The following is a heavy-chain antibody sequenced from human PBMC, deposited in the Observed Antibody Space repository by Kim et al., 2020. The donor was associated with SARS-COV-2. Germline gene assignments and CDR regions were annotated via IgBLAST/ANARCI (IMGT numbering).Heavy chain of an antibody. J-gene: IGHJ4*02. D-gene: IGHD2-2*01. V-gene: IGHV4-34*01. Sequence: CTPSHKSRVTISVDTSKNQFSLKLSSVTAADTAVYYCARRYQLLFPFDYWGQGTLVTVSS. CDR3: ARRYQLLFPFDY.